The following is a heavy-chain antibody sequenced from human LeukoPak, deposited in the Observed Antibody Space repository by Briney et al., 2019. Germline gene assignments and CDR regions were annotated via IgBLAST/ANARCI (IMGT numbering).Heavy chain of an antibody. Sequence: ASVKVSCKASGGTFSSYAINWVRQAPGQGLEWMGGIIPMFGTAHYAQKFQGRVTITADESTSTAYMELRSLRSEDTAVYYCARGWLAETTVVTPYNYWGQGTPVTVSS. J-gene: IGHJ4*02. CDR1: GGTFSSYA. V-gene: IGHV1-69*13. D-gene: IGHD4-23*01. CDR2: IIPMFGTA. CDR3: ARGWLAETTVVTPYNY.